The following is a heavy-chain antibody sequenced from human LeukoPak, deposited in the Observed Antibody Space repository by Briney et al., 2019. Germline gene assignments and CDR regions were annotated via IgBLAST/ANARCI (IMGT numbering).Heavy chain of an antibody. V-gene: IGHV1-69*13. CDR1: GGTFSSYA. CDR3: AFEGYNYGYN. D-gene: IGHD5-18*01. Sequence: SVKVSCKASGGTFSSYAINWVRQAPGQGLEWTGGIIPIFGTSNYAHKFQGRVTITADESTSTVYMELSSLRSDDTAIYYCAFEGYNYGYNWGQGTLVTVSS. CDR2: IIPIFGTS. J-gene: IGHJ4*02.